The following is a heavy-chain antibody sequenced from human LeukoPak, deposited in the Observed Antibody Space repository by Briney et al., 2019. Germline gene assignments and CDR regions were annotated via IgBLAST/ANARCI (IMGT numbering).Heavy chain of an antibody. CDR2: INSDGSST. D-gene: IGHD5-18*01. CDR3: ASEIVDTAMEQRDY. CDR1: GFTFSSYW. V-gene: IGHV3-74*01. J-gene: IGHJ4*02. Sequence: AGGSLRLSCAASGFTFSSYWMHWVRQAPGKGLVWVSRINSDGSSTSYADSVKGRFTISRDNAKNTLYLQMNSLRAEDTAVYYCASEIVDTAMEQRDYWGQGTLVTVSS.